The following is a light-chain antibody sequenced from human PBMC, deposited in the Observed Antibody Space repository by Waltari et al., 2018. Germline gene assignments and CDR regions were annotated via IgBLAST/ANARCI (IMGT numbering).Light chain of an antibody. CDR1: SSDVGSYNL. CDR2: EVN. Sequence: QSALTQPASVSGSPEQSIPISCTGTSSDVGSYNLVSCYQQHPGKAPKLMISEVNERPSGVSIRFSGSKSGNTASLTISGLQAEDEADYYCCSYAGSNTVLFGGGTKLTVL. V-gene: IGLV2-23*02. CDR3: CSYAGSNTVL. J-gene: IGLJ2*01.